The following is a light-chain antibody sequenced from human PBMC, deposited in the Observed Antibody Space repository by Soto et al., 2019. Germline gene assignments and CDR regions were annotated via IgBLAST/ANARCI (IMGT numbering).Light chain of an antibody. V-gene: IGLV4-69*01. CDR3: QTWGTGIRVV. J-gene: IGLJ2*01. CDR1: SGHSSYA. CDR2: LNSDGSH. Sequence: QPVLTQSPSASASLGASVKLTCTLSSGHSSYAIAWHQQQPEKGPRYLMKLNSDGSHSKGDGIPDRFSGSSSGAERYLTISSLQSEDEADYYCQTWGTGIRVVFGGGTKPTVL.